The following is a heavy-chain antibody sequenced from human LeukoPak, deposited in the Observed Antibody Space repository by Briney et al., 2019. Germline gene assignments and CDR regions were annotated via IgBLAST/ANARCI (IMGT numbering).Heavy chain of an antibody. Sequence: GGSLRLSCAASGFTVSSNYMSWVRQAPGKGLEWVSVIYSGGSTYYADSVKGRFTISRDNAKNSLYLRMNSLRAEDTAVYYCARDRGYCRGTTCYAYYMDVWGTGTTVTVSS. D-gene: IGHD2-2*01. CDR3: ARDRGYCRGTTCYAYYMDV. CDR2: IYSGGST. V-gene: IGHV3-53*01. J-gene: IGHJ6*03. CDR1: GFTVSSNY.